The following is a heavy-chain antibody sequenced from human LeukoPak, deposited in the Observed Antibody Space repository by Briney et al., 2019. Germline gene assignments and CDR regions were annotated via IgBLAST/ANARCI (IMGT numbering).Heavy chain of an antibody. CDR1: GYTFTGYY. CDR2: INPNSGGT. CDR3: ARGASRSFDY. J-gene: IGHJ4*02. V-gene: IGHV1-2*02. Sequence: GASVKVSCKASGYTFTGYYMHWVRQAPGQGLEWMGWINPNSGGTNYAQKFQGRVTMTRTTSISTAYMELSSLRSEDTAVYYCARGASRSFDYWGQGTLVTVSS.